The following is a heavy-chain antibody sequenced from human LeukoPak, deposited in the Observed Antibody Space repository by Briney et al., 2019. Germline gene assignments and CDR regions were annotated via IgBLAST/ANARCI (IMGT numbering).Heavy chain of an antibody. CDR3: ARSAYGDYEGIYYFDY. V-gene: IGHV3-53*04. CDR2: IYSGGST. J-gene: IGHJ4*02. D-gene: IGHD4-17*01. Sequence: GGSLRLSCAASGFTVSSNYMSWVRQAPGKGLEWVSVIYSGGSTYYADSVKGRFTISRHNSKNTLYLQMNSLRAEDTAVYYCARSAYGDYEGIYYFDYWGQGTPVTVSS. CDR1: GFTVSSNY.